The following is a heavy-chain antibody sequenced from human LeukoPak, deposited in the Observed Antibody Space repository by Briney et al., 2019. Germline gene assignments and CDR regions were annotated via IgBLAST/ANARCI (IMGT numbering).Heavy chain of an antibody. CDR1: GFTFSSYS. CDR3: ARGHSGLLPHMIDY. CDR2: ISSSSSYI. J-gene: IGHJ4*02. D-gene: IGHD3-22*01. V-gene: IGHV3-21*01. Sequence: PGGSLRLSCAASGFTFSSYSMNWVRQAPGKGLEWVSSISSSSSYIYYADSVKGRFTISRDNAKNSLYLQMNSLRAEDTAVYYCARGHSGLLPHMIDYWGQGTLVTVSS.